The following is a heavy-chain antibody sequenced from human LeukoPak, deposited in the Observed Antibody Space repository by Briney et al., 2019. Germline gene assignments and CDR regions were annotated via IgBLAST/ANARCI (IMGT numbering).Heavy chain of an antibody. CDR1: GFTFSSYS. D-gene: IGHD6-19*01. V-gene: IGHV3-48*01. Sequence: PGGSLRLSCAASGFTFSSYSMNWVRQAPGKGLEWVSYISSSSSTIYYADSVKGRFTISRDNAKNSLYLQMNSLRAEDTAVYYCARWDLEQWLGRRAFDIWGQGTMVTVSS. CDR2: ISSSSSTI. CDR3: ARWDLEQWLGRRAFDI. J-gene: IGHJ3*02.